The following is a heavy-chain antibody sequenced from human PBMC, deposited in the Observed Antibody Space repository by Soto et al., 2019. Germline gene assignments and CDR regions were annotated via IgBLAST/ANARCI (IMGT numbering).Heavy chain of an antibody. V-gene: IGHV1-69*13. CDR1: GGTFSSYA. D-gene: IGHD3-22*01. CDR2: TIPIFGTA. Sequence: SVKVSCKASGGTFSSYAISWVRQAPGQGLEWMGGTIPIFGTANYAQKFQGRVTITADESTSTAYMELSSLRSEDTAVYYCARASRLSYYYDSSGYYHPLPDYWGQGTLVTVSS. CDR3: ARASRLSYYYDSSGYYHPLPDY. J-gene: IGHJ4*02.